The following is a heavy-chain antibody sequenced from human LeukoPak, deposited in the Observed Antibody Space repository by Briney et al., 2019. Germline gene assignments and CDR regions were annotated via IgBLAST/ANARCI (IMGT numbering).Heavy chain of an antibody. V-gene: IGHV3-74*01. Sequence: GGSLRLSCAASGFTFSSHWMHWVRQAPGKGLVWVSRINSDGITTSYAVSVKGRFTISRDNAKNTLYLQMNSLRAEDTAVYFCARANDSSGYYDYWGQGTLVTVSS. J-gene: IGHJ4*02. D-gene: IGHD3-22*01. CDR1: GFTFSSHW. CDR2: INSDGITT. CDR3: ARANDSSGYYDY.